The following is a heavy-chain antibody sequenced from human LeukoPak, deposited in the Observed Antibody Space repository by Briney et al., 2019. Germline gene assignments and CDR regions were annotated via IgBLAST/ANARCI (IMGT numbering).Heavy chain of an antibody. Sequence: GASVKVSCKASGYTFTGYYMHWVRQAPGQGHEWMGWINPNSGGTNYAQKFQGRVTMTRDTSISTAYMELSRLRSDDTAVYYCARGYCSGGSCYSNWFDPWGQGTLVTVSS. J-gene: IGHJ5*02. CDR2: INPNSGGT. V-gene: IGHV1-2*02. CDR1: GYTFTGYY. D-gene: IGHD2-15*01. CDR3: ARGYCSGGSCYSNWFDP.